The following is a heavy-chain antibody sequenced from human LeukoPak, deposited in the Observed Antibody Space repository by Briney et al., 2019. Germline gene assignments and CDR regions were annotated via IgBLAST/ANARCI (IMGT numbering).Heavy chain of an antibody. Sequence: SETLSLTCAVYGGSFSGYYWSWIRQPPGKGLEWIGYIYYSGSTNYNPPLKSRVTISVDTSKNQFSLKLSSVTAADTAVYYCARTPDYWGQGTLVTVSS. D-gene: IGHD2-15*01. V-gene: IGHV4-59*08. CDR1: GGSFSGYY. CDR3: ARTPDY. J-gene: IGHJ4*02. CDR2: IYYSGST.